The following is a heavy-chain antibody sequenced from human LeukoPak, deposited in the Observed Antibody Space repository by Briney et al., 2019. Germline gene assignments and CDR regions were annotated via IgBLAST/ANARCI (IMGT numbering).Heavy chain of an antibody. CDR2: IYYSGST. Sequence: SETLSLTCTVSGGSISSGGYYWSWIRQHPGKGLEWIGYIYYSGSTYYNPSLKSRVTISVDTSKNQFSLKLSSVTAADTAVYYCARDQLRGHFDYWGQGTLVTVSS. V-gene: IGHV4-31*03. CDR1: GGSISSGGYY. CDR3: ARDQLRGHFDY. J-gene: IGHJ4*02. D-gene: IGHD1-26*01.